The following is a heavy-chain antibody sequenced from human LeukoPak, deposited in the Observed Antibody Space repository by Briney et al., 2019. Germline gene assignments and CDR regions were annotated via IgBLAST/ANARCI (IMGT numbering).Heavy chain of an antibody. CDR3: VREMNVFGRTFSFDY. J-gene: IGHJ4*02. D-gene: IGHD3-16*01. Sequence: GGSLRLSCVASGFTVNSNHMWWVRQAPGKGLEWVSLTYVGGSTFYADPVKGRFTFSRDISKNTLYLQMNSLTVEDTALYYCVREMNVFGRTFSFDYWGQGALVTVSS. V-gene: IGHV3-53*01. CDR1: GFTVNSNH. CDR2: TYVGGST.